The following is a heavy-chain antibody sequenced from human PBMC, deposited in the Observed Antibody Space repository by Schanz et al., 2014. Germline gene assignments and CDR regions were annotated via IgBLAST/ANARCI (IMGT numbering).Heavy chain of an antibody. CDR1: GFTFSKYW. Sequence: QEQLVESGGGLVKPGGSLRLSCGGSGFTFSKYWMSWVRQAPGKGLEWVAFIWYDGSNKYYADSVEGRFTISRDNSKNTLYLQMNTLRAEDTAVYYCARDRGYCSGGSCLTFDYWGQGTLVTVSS. J-gene: IGHJ4*02. D-gene: IGHD2-15*01. CDR3: ARDRGYCSGGSCLTFDY. CDR2: IWYDGSNK. V-gene: IGHV3-30*02.